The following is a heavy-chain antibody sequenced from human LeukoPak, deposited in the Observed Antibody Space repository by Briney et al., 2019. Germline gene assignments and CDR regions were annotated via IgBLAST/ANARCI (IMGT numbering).Heavy chain of an antibody. CDR1: GFTFSNAW. V-gene: IGHV3-15*01. Sequence: GGSLRLSCAASGFTFSNAWMSWVRQAPGKGLEWLGRFKSRTDGGTTDYAAPVKGRFTFSRDDSISTLYLQMNSLKTEDTAVYYCYYYYDSGSRHHNDYWGQGTPVTVSS. CDR2: FKSRTDGGTT. J-gene: IGHJ4*02. D-gene: IGHD3-22*01. CDR3: YYYYDSGSRHHNDY.